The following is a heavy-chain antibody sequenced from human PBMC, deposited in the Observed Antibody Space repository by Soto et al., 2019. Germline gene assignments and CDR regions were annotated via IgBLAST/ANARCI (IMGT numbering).Heavy chain of an antibody. V-gene: IGHV4-34*01. Sequence: QVQLQQWGAGLLKPSETLSLTCAVYGGSFSGYYWSWIRQPPGKGLEWIGEINHSGSTNYNPSRKSRVTISVDTSKNQFSLKRSSVTAADTAVYYCARGWGRISDYWGQGALVAVSS. D-gene: IGHD7-27*01. J-gene: IGHJ4*02. CDR1: GGSFSGYY. CDR3: ARGWGRISDY. CDR2: INHSGST.